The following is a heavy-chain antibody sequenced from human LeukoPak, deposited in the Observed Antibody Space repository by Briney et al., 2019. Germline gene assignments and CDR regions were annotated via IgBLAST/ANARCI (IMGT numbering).Heavy chain of an antibody. J-gene: IGHJ3*02. D-gene: IGHD1-14*01. CDR2: MNPNSGNT. CDR1: GYTFTSYD. CDR3: ARLTGPHVTFDI. V-gene: IGHV1-8*03. Sequence: ASVKVSCKASGYTFTSYDINWVRQATGQGLEWMGWMNPNSGNTGYAQKFQGRVTITRNTSISTAYMELSSLRSEDTAVYYCARLTGPHVTFDIWGQGTMVTVSS.